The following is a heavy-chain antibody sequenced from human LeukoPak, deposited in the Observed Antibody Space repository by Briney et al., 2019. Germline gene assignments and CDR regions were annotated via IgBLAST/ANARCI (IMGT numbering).Heavy chain of an antibody. CDR3: ASPYCSSTSCYSYYYYMDV. D-gene: IGHD2-2*01. CDR1: GGTFSSYA. Sequence: SVKVSCKASGGTFSSYAISWVRQAPGQGLEWMGGIIPISGTANYAQKFQGRVTITADESTSTAYMELSSLRSEDTAVYYCASPYCSSTSCYSYYYYMDVWGKGTTVTVSS. V-gene: IGHV1-69*13. CDR2: IIPISGTA. J-gene: IGHJ6*03.